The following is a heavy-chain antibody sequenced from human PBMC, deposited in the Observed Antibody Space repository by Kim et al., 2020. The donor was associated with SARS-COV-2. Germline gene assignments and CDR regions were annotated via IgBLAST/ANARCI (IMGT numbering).Heavy chain of an antibody. Sequence: SETLSLTCAVYGGSFSGYYWSWIRQPPGKGLEWIGEINHSGSTNYNPSLKSRVTISVDTSKNQFSLKLSSVTAADTAVYYCARVTGIYSSSSGWFDPWGQGTLVTVSS. CDR3: ARVTGIYSSSSGWFDP. CDR2: INHSGST. J-gene: IGHJ5*02. CDR1: GGSFSGYY. V-gene: IGHV4-34*01. D-gene: IGHD6-13*01.